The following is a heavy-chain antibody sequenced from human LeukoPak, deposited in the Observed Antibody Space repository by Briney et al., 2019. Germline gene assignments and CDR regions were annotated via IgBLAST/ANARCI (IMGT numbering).Heavy chain of an antibody. CDR3: ARQSRKNWFDP. CDR1: SGSISTSNYY. D-gene: IGHD5/OR15-5a*01. J-gene: IGHJ5*02. CDR2: IFYSGST. Sequence: PSETLSLTCTVSSGSISTSNYYWGWVRQPPGKALEWIGNIFYSGSTYYSPSLKSRVTISVDTSKNQFSLKLSSVSAADTAVYYCARQSRKNWFDPWGQGTLVTVSS. V-gene: IGHV4-39*01.